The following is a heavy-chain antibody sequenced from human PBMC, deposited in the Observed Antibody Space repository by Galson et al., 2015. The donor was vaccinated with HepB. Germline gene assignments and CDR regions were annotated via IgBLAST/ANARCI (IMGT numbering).Heavy chain of an antibody. Sequence: SLRLSCAASGFTFSSYSMNWVRQAPGKGLEWVSSISSSSSYIYYADSVKGRLTISRDNAKNSLYLQMNSLRAEDTAVYYCARDEWGVEATAWFDYWGQGTLVNVSS. V-gene: IGHV3-21*01. D-gene: IGHD1-26*01. CDR3: ARDEWGVEATAWFDY. J-gene: IGHJ4*02. CDR1: GFTFSSYS. CDR2: ISSSSSYI.